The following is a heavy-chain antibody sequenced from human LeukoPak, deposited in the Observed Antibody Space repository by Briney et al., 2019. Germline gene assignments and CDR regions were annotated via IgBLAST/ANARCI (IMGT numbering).Heavy chain of an antibody. CDR1: GFTFVGYW. Sequence: PGGSLRLSCTASGFTFVGYWMSWVRQAPGKGLEWVANIKQDGSEKYYVDSVKGRFTISRDNAKNSMYLQMHSLRADDTAVYYCAKTYVSSSLFDYWGQGTLVTVSS. J-gene: IGHJ4*02. V-gene: IGHV3-7*01. CDR2: IKQDGSEK. CDR3: AKTYVSSSLFDY. D-gene: IGHD6-6*01.